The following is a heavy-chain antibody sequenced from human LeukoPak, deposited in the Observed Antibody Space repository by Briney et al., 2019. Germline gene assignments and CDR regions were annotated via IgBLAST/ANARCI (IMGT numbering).Heavy chain of an antibody. D-gene: IGHD6-6*01. V-gene: IGHV3-11*01. CDR3: ARDRTSIAARPVDY. CDR1: GFAFSDYY. CDR2: ISSSGSTI. Sequence: GGSLRLSCAASGFAFSDYYMSWIRQAPGKGLEWVSYISSSGSTIYYADSVKGRFTISRDNAKNSLYLQMYSLRAEDTAVYYCARDRTSIAARPVDYWGQGTLVTVSS. J-gene: IGHJ4*02.